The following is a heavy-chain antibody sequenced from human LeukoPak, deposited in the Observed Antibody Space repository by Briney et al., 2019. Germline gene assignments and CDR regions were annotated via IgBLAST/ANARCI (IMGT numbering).Heavy chain of an antibody. J-gene: IGHJ5*02. CDR1: GYTFTSYD. D-gene: IGHD6-13*01. V-gene: IGHV1-8*01. CDR3: ARAMYSGRAEPQSGNWFDP. Sequence: ASVKVSCKASGYTFTSYDINWVRQATGQGLEWMGWMNPNSGNTGYAQKFQGRVTMTRNTSISTAYMELSSLRSEDTAVYYCARAMYSGRAEPQSGNWFDPWGQGTLVTVSS. CDR2: MNPNSGNT.